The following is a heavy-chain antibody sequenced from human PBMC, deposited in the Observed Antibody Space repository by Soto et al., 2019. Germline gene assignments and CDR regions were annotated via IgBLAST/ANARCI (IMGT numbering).Heavy chain of an antibody. Sequence: QVQLVQSGAEVKKPGASVKVSCKASGYTFTGYYMHWVRQAPGQGLEWMGWMNHNSGGTKYAQKFQGWITMTRDTSISTAYMELSRLRSDDTAVYYCAREAAAGTSYYYYMDVWGKGTTVTVFS. CDR2: MNHNSGGT. D-gene: IGHD6-13*01. CDR3: AREAAAGTSYYYYMDV. CDR1: GYTFTGYY. J-gene: IGHJ6*03. V-gene: IGHV1-2*04.